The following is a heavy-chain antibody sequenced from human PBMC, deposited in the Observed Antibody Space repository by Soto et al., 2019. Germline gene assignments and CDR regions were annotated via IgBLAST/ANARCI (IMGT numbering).Heavy chain of an antibody. D-gene: IGHD6-13*01. V-gene: IGHV4-59*01. J-gene: IGHJ4*02. CDR3: ARVRGTAGKRYFDY. Sequence: SETLSLTCTVSGGSMITYYWNWIRQPPGKGLQWIGYTYYSGSTTYNPSLKSRVTISVDSSKNQFSLKLDSVTPADTAVYYCARVRGTAGKRYFDYWGPGTLVTVSS. CDR1: GGSMITYY. CDR2: TYYSGST.